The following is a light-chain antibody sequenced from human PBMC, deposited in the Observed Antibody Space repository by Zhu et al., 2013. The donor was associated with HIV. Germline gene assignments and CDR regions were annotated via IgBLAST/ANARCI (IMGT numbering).Light chain of an antibody. CDR3: SSYAGAFSYV. V-gene: IGLV2-14*03. CDR2: DVT. Sequence: QSALTQPASVSGSPGQSITISCTGTSSDVGAYNYVSWYQQHPAKAPKLMIYDVTNRPSGVSNRFSGSKSGNTASLTISGLQPEDDADYYCSSYAGAFSYVFGTGTKVTVL. J-gene: IGLJ1*01. CDR1: SSDVGAYNY.